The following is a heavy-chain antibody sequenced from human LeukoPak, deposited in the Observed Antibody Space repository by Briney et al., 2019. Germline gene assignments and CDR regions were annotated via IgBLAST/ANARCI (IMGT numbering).Heavy chain of an antibody. J-gene: IGHJ5*02. CDR1: GFTFSSYA. CDR2: ISGSGGST. V-gene: IGHV3-23*01. CDR3: ASTGGDIVVVPAANNWFDP. Sequence: PGGSLRLSCAASGFTFSSYAMSWVRQAPGKGLEWVSAISGSGGSTYYADSVKGRFTISRDNSKNTLYLQMNSLRAEDTAVYYCASTGGDIVVVPAANNWFDPWGQGTLVTVSS. D-gene: IGHD2-2*01.